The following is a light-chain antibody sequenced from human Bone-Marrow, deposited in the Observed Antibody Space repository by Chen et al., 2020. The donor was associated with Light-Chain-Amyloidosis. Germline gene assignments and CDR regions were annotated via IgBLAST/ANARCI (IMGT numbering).Light chain of an antibody. V-gene: IGLV1-44*01. CDR3: AAWDDRLNGRV. Sequence: HSVLTQPPSASGTPGQRVTISCSGSSSNIGSQTVNWYQQLPGTAPKLLIYRNNQRPSGVPDRFSGSKSGTSASLAISGLQSEDEADYYCAAWDDRLNGRVFGGGTKLTVL. CDR1: SSNIGSQT. CDR2: RNN. J-gene: IGLJ3*02.